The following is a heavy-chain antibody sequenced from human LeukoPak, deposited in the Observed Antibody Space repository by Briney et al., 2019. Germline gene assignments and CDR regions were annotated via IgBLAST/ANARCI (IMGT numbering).Heavy chain of an antibody. CDR2: INTDSGNP. J-gene: IGHJ4*02. V-gene: IGHV7-4-1*02. Sequence: ASVKVSCKASGYSFNSQGMNWVRQAPGQGLEWMGWINTDSGNPTYAQGFTGRFVFSLDSSVSTAYLQISSLKAEDTAVYYCARAYGRADYWGQGTLVTVSS. CDR3: ARAYGRADY. CDR1: GYSFNSQG. D-gene: IGHD1-26*01.